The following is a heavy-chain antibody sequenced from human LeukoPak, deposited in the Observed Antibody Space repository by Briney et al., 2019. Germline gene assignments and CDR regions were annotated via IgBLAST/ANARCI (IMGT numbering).Heavy chain of an antibody. D-gene: IGHD6-13*01. CDR1: GYTFTGYY. V-gene: IGHV1-2*02. J-gene: IGHJ3*02. Sequence: ASVKVSCKASGYTFTGYYMHWVRQAPGQGLEWMGWINPNSGDTNYEQKFQGRVTMTRDTSISTAYMELSRLRSDGRAVYYCARALYTSSWPINAFNIWGQGTMVTVSS. CDR2: INPNSGDT. CDR3: ARALYTSSWPINAFNI.